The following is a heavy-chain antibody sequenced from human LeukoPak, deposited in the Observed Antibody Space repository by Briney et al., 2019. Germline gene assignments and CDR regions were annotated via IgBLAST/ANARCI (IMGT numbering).Heavy chain of an antibody. CDR2: IYHSGST. J-gene: IGHJ3*02. D-gene: IGHD3-10*01. CDR3: ARDLNIYGSGRGAFDI. V-gene: IGHV4-30-2*01. CDR1: GGSISSGGYS. Sequence: PSETLSLTCAVSGGSISSGGYSWSWIRQPPGKGLEWIGYIYHSGSTYYNPSLKSRVTISVDRSKNQFSLKLSSVTAADTAVYYCARDLNIYGSGRGAFDIWGQGTMVTVSS.